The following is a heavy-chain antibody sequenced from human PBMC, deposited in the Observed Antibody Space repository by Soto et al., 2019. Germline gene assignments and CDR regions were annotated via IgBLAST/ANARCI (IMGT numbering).Heavy chain of an antibody. J-gene: IGHJ4*02. D-gene: IGHD3-10*01. CDR1: GFTFNNYA. V-gene: IGHV3-23*01. Sequence: EVQRLESGGGLVQPGGSLRLSCAASGFTFNNYAMTCVRQAPGKVLEWVSASSGGGDTTSYADSVKGRFTVSRDGSKYTLYLQLSSLRAEDPALYYCAKGRGGSGSLTPRVDFWGQGTLVTVSS. CDR2: SSGGGDTT. CDR3: AKGRGGSGSLTPRVDF.